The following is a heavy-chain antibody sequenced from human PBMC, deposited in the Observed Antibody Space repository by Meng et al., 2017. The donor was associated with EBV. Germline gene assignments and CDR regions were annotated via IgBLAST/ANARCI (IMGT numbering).Heavy chain of an antibody. CDR1: GGTFRSDA. CDR3: ASESGRGFTPDY. D-gene: IGHD3-10*01. Sequence: QGQCEQSGAEGQKHGSSGQVSCRTSGGTFRSDAVSGVRQAPGQGLEWMGGIIPMSGAPHYAQKFQDRVTIIADESTSTHSMELNNLRFEDTAMYYCASESGRGFTPDYWGQGTLVTVSS. CDR2: IIPMSGAP. J-gene: IGHJ4*02. V-gene: IGHV1-69*01.